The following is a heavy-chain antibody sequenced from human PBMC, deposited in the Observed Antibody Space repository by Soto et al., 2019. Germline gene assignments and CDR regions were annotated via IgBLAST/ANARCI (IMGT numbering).Heavy chain of an antibody. CDR1: GYSFTSYW. Sequence: PGESLKISCRGLGYSFTSYWISWVRQMPGKGLEWMGRIDPSDSYTNYSPSFQGHVTISADKSISTAYLQWSSLKASDTAMYYCARRRTQRYCSGGSCYSDAFDIWGQGTMVTVSS. CDR2: IDPSDSYT. CDR3: ARRRTQRYCSGGSCYSDAFDI. V-gene: IGHV5-10-1*01. D-gene: IGHD2-15*01. J-gene: IGHJ3*02.